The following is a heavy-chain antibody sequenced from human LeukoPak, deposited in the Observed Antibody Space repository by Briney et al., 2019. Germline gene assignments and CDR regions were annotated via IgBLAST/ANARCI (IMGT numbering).Heavy chain of an antibody. Sequence: ASVKVSCKASGYTFTSYDINWVRQATGQGLEWMGWMNPNSGKTGYAQNYQGRVTMTRNTSISTAYMELSSLRSEDTAVYYCASEPLKGDPYFDYWGQGTLVTVSS. CDR1: GYTFTSYD. D-gene: IGHD3-10*01. CDR3: ASEPLKGDPYFDY. V-gene: IGHV1-8*01. CDR2: MNPNSGKT. J-gene: IGHJ4*02.